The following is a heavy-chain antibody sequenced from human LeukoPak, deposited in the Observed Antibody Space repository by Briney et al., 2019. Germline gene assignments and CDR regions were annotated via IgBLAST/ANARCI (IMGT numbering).Heavy chain of an antibody. CDR3: ARLGYSSSHYFDY. J-gene: IGHJ4*02. Sequence: ESGPRLVNPTHTLTLTCTFSGFSLSTSVMRVSWIRQPPGKALEWLARIDWDDDKFYSTSLKTRLTISNATSKNQVVLTMTNLDPVDTARYYCARLGYSSSHYFDYWGQGNLVTVSS. CDR1: GFSLSTSVMR. CDR2: IDWDDDK. V-gene: IGHV2-70*04. D-gene: IGHD6-6*01.